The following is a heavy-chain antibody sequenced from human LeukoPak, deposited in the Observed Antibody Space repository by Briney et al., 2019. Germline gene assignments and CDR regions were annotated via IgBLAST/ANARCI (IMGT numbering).Heavy chain of an antibody. V-gene: IGHV4-59*01. J-gene: IGHJ4*02. CDR2: FHNSGTS. CDR3: TRGAGWLIDY. D-gene: IGHD3-16*01. CDR1: DDSISDYY. Sequence: SETLSLTCTVSDDSISDYYRGWIRQPPGKGLEWIGYFHNSGTSTYNPSLKSRVTISADTSKNQVSLKLNSLTTADTAVYYCTRGAGWLIDYWGQGILVTVSS.